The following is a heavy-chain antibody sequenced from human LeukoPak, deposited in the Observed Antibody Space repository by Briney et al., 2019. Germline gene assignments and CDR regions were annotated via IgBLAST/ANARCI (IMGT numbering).Heavy chain of an antibody. CDR3: ARVVRLGVYYFDY. CDR2: INHSGST. V-gene: IGHV4-34*01. J-gene: IGHJ4*02. Sequence: PSETLSLTCAVYGGSFSGYYWSWIRQPPGKGLEWIGEINHSGSTNYNPSLKSRVTISVDTSKNQFSLKLSSVTAADTAVYYCARVVRLGVYYFDYWGQGTLVTVSS. D-gene: IGHD3-16*01. CDR1: GGSFSGYY.